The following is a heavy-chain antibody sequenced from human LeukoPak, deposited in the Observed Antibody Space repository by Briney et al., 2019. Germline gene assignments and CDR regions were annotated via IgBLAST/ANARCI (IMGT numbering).Heavy chain of an antibody. CDR1: GFTVSSNY. Sequence: GGSLRLSCAASGFTVSSNYMSWVRQAPGKGLEWVSVIYSGDNTYYADSVKGRFTISRDISKNTLYLQMNSLRAEDTAVYYCAKKNDFWSGYPDYWGRGTLVTVSS. CDR3: AKKNDFWSGYPDY. V-gene: IGHV3-66*01. J-gene: IGHJ4*02. D-gene: IGHD3-3*01. CDR2: IYSGDNT.